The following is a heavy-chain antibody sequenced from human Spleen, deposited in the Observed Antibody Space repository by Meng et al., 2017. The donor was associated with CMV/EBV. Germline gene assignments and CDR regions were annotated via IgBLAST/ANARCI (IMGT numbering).Heavy chain of an antibody. Sequence: GGSLRLSCSTSGFIFRDYYMSWIRQAPGKGLEWVSHISSTGSLVFYADSVKGRFTISRDNAKSSLYLQMYDLRAEDTALYYCAKAFSASWYREYYDDWGQGTLVTVSS. J-gene: IGHJ4*02. V-gene: IGHV3-11*01. CDR3: AKAFSASWYREYYDD. CDR2: ISSTGSLV. CDR1: GFIFRDYY. D-gene: IGHD6-13*01.